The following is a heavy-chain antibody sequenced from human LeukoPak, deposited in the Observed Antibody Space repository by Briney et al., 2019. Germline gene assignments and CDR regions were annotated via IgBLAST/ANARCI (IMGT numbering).Heavy chain of an antibody. CDR3: TRDSGDEFDY. V-gene: IGHV3-48*04. D-gene: IGHD5-12*01. CDR1: GFTFSSYS. CDR2: IRSDTSTK. J-gene: IGHJ4*02. Sequence: PGGSLRLSCAASGFTFSSYSINWVRQAPGKGLEWVSYIRSDTSTKYYADSVKGRFPISRDNAKNSVYLQMNSLRAEDTAVYYCTRDSGDEFDYWGQGTLVNVSS.